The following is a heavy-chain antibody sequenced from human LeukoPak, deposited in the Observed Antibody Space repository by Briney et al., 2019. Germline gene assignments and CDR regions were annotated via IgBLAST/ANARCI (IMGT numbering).Heavy chain of an antibody. J-gene: IGHJ4*02. CDR3: SVWAIEVVVAAKVPGN. CDR1: GFTFSSYA. D-gene: IGHD2-15*01. Sequence: PGRSLRLSCAASGFTFSSYAMHWVRQAPGKGLEWVAVISYDGSNKYYAHSVKGRFTISRDNSKHTLYLQTNSLRGVVTDVYYVSVWAIEVVVAAKVPGNWGQGTLVTVSS. CDR2: ISYDGSNK. V-gene: IGHV3-30-3*01.